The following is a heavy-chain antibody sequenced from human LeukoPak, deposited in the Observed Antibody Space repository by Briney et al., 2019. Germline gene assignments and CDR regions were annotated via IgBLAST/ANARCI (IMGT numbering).Heavy chain of an antibody. V-gene: IGHV1-46*01. J-gene: IGHJ5*02. D-gene: IGHD6-19*01. Sequence: GASVTVSCMASGHTFTIYYMHWVRQAPAQALEWVGVINPSGGSTSYARKFQGRVTMTRDTSTSTVYMELSRLRSDDTAVYYCARDPLGSSGWYNWFDPWGQGTLVTVSS. CDR2: INPSGGST. CDR1: GHTFTIYY. CDR3: ARDPLGSSGWYNWFDP.